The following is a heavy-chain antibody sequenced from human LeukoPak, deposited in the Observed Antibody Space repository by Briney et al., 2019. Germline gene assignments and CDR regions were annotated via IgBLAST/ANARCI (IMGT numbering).Heavy chain of an antibody. J-gene: IGHJ1*01. CDR2: INPNSGGT. Sequence: EASVKVSCKASGYTFTSYGISWVRQAPGQGLEWMGWINPNSGGTNYAQKFQGRVTMTRDTSISTAYMELSRLRSDDTAVYYCARGYYDFWSGYSPAEYFQHWGQGTLVTVSS. CDR1: GYTFTSYG. V-gene: IGHV1-2*02. D-gene: IGHD3-3*01. CDR3: ARGYYDFWSGYSPAEYFQH.